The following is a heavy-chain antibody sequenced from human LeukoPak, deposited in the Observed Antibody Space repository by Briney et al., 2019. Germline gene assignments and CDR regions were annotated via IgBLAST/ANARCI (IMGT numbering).Heavy chain of an antibody. CDR2: IKSKTDGGTT. J-gene: IGHJ4*02. D-gene: IGHD3-22*01. CDR1: GFSFNKNW. Sequence: GGSLRLSCAASGFSFNKNWMSWVRQAPGKGLEWVGRIKSKTDGGTTDYAAPVKGRFTISRDDSKNTLYLQMNSLKTEDTAVYYCSTTYYYDSSEGYWGQGTLVTVSS. V-gene: IGHV3-15*01. CDR3: STTYYYDSSEGY.